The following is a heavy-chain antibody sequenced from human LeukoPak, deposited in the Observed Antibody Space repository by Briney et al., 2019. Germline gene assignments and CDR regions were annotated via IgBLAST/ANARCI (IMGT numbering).Heavy chain of an antibody. D-gene: IGHD2-2*02. V-gene: IGHV1-69*06. J-gene: IGHJ4*02. CDR1: GYTFTGYY. CDR2: IIPIFGTA. Sequence: SVKVSCKASGYTFTGYYMHWVRQAPGQGLEWMGGIIPIFGTANYAQKFQGRVTITADKSTSTAYMELSSLRSEDTAVYYCARGIPRSYFDYWGQGTLVTVSS. CDR3: ARGIPRSYFDY.